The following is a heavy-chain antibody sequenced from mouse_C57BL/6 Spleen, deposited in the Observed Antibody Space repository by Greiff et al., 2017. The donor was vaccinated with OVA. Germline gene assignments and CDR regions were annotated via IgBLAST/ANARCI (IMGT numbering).Heavy chain of an antibody. CDR3: AREVYDGNFAY. J-gene: IGHJ3*01. V-gene: IGHV1-82*01. CDR1: GYAFSSSW. D-gene: IGHD2-3*01. CDR2: IYPGDGDT. Sequence: QVQLKQSGPELVKPGASVKISCKASGYAFSSSWMNWVKQRPGKGLEWIGRIYPGDGDTNYNGKFKGKATLTADKSSSTAYMQLSSLTSEDSAVYFCAREVYDGNFAYWGQGTLVTVSA.